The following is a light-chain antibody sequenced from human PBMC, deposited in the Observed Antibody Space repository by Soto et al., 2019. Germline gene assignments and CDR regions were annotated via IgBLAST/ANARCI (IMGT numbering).Light chain of an antibody. CDR1: SSNIGAGYD. V-gene: IGLV1-40*01. Sequence: QSVLTQPPSVSGAPGQRVTISCTGSSSNIGAGYDVHWYQHLPGTAPKLLIYANTNRPSGVPDRFSGSKSGTSASLAITGLQAEDEADYYYQSYDSSLRAYVFGTGTKLTVL. CDR2: ANT. CDR3: QSYDSSLRAYV. J-gene: IGLJ1*01.